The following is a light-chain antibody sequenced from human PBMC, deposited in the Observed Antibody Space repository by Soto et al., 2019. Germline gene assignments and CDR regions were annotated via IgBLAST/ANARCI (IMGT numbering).Light chain of an antibody. J-gene: IGKJ5*01. CDR3: QQRSNWRIT. V-gene: IGKV3-11*01. CDR1: QSVSSY. CDR2: DAS. Sequence: DIVLRQSPATLSLSPGERATLSCRASQSVSSYLAWYQQKPGQAPRLLIYDASNRATGIPARFSGSGSGTDFTLTISSLEPEDFAVYYCQQRSNWRITFGQGTRLEIK.